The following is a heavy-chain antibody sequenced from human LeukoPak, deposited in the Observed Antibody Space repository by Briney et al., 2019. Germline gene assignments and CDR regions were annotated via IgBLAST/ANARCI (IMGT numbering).Heavy chain of an antibody. J-gene: IGHJ4*02. Sequence: PGGSLRLSCAASGFTVSSNYMSWVRQAPGKGLEWVSVIYSGGSTYYADSVKGRFTISRDNSKNTLYLQMNSLRAEDTAVHYCARVVLSGGWYGGDYWGQGTLVTVSS. D-gene: IGHD6-19*01. V-gene: IGHV3-66*01. CDR3: ARVVLSGGWYGGDY. CDR2: IYSGGST. CDR1: GFTVSSNY.